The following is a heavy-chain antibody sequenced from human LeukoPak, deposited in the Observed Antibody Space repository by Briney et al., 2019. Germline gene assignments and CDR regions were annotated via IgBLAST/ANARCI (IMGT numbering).Heavy chain of an antibody. CDR2: IYYSGRT. Sequence: PSETLSLTCTVSGGSISSGDYYWSWIRQPPGKGLEWIGYIYYSGRTYYNPSLKSRVTISVDTSKNQFSLTLSSVTAADTAVYYCARATDVYSFDYWGQGTLVTVSS. CDR3: ARATDVYSFDY. V-gene: IGHV4-30-4*01. CDR1: GGSISSGDYY. J-gene: IGHJ4*02.